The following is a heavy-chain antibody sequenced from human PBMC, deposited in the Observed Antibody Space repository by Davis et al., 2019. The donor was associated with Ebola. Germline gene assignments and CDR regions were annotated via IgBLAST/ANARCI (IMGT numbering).Heavy chain of an antibody. V-gene: IGHV7-4-1*02. Sequence: ASVKVSCKASGYTFTSYAMNWVRQAPGQGLEWMGWINANTGNPTYAQGFTGRFVFSLDTSVSTAYLQISSLKAEDTAVYYCAREVAVAGSLVSDHWGQGTLVTVSS. CDR1: GYTFTSYA. J-gene: IGHJ4*02. D-gene: IGHD6-19*01. CDR3: AREVAVAGSLVSDH. CDR2: INANTGNP.